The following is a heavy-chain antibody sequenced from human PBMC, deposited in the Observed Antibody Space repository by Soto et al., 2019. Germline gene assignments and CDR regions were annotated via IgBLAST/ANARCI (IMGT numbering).Heavy chain of an antibody. J-gene: IGHJ4*02. CDR2: IYHLGRT. D-gene: IGHD2-2*01. CDR3: ARARYCISTSCPFDY. CDR1: GDTISSTRW. V-gene: IGHV4-4*02. Sequence: PSETLSLTCTVSGDTISSTRWWSWVRLSPGKGLEWIGEIYHLGRTNYNPSLKSRVTLSIDKSNNQFSLTLTSVTAADTAVYFCARARYCISTSCPFDYWGQGTLVTVSS.